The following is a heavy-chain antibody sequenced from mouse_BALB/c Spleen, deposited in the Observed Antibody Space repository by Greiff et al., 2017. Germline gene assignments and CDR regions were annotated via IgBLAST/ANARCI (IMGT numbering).Heavy chain of an antibody. Sequence: QVQLQQPGAELVKPGASVKLSCKASGYTFTSYYMYWVKQRPGQGLEWIGGINPSNGGTNFNEKFKSKATLTVDKSSSPAYMQLSSLTSEDSAVYYCTRGNDYDGAWFAYWGQGTLVTVSA. CDR2: INPSNGGT. D-gene: IGHD2-4*01. CDR3: TRGNDYDGAWFAY. CDR1: GYTFTSYY. J-gene: IGHJ3*01. V-gene: IGHV1S81*02.